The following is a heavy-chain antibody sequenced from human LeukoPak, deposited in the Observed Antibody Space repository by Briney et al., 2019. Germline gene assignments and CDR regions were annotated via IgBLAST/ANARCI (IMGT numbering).Heavy chain of an antibody. CDR3: ARERQDTILHSGAFDI. V-gene: IGHV3-30-3*01. J-gene: IGHJ3*02. Sequence: PGVSLTLSCAASGFTFSTYFMHWVRQAPGKGLECVADIASDGSHTFYVESVKGRFIIYRDNPKNRLYLQMNSLRAEDTAVYFCARERQDTILHSGAFDIWGQGTMVTVSS. CDR2: IASDGSHT. CDR1: GFTFSTYF. D-gene: IGHD2-21*01.